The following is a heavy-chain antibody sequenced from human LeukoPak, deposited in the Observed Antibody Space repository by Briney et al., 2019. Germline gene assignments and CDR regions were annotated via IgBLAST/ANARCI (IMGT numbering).Heavy chain of an antibody. CDR3: ARGRESGYNNPFDI. J-gene: IGHJ3*02. CDR1: GFTFNDYY. CDR2: ISSSSGYT. Sequence: GSLRLSCAASGFTFNDYYMSWIRQAPGKGLEWISYISSSSGYTKYADSVKGRFTISRDNAKNSLYLQMNSLRAEDTAVYYCARGRESGYNNPFDIWGQGTMVTVSS. D-gene: IGHD5-24*01. V-gene: IGHV3-11*05.